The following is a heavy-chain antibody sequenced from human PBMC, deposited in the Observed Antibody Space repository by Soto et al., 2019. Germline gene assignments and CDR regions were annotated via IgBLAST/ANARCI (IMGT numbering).Heavy chain of an antibody. J-gene: IGHJ5*02. D-gene: IGHD3-16*01. Sequence: QVQLQESGPGLVKPSQTLSLTCTVSGGYISSSGYYWRWIRQHPGKGLEWIGYIYYSGSTYYNPFLKSRVTISVDTSKNQFSLKLSSVTAADTAVYYCARVGGINWFDPWGQGTLVTVSS. CDR2: IYYSGST. V-gene: IGHV4-31*03. CDR3: ARVGGINWFDP. CDR1: GGYISSSGYY.